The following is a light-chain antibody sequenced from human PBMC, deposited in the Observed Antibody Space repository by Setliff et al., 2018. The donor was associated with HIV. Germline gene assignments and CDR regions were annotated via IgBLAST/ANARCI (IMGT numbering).Light chain of an antibody. CDR1: SSDVGGYNY. Sequence: ALTQPASVSGSPGQSITISCTATSSDVGGYNYVSWYQQHPGKAPKLMISAVSNRPSGVSNRFSGSKSGNTASLTISGLQAEDEADYYCSSYASRTPLYVSGTGTKVTVL. J-gene: IGLJ1*01. CDR2: AVS. V-gene: IGLV2-14*03. CDR3: SSYASRTPLYV.